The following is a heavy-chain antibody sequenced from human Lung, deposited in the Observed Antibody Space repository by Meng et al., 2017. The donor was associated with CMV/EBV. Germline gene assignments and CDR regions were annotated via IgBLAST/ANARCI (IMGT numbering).Heavy chain of an antibody. D-gene: IGHD1-26*01. V-gene: IGHV1-18*01. CDR1: GYTFTNYG. Sequence: QVQPVQAGAEGKKPGASVKVSCKASGYTFTNYGITWVRQAPGQGLEWMGWINAYNGDTNYAQTLQGRVTMTTDTSTSTAYMELRSLRSDDTAVYYCARVEVGITSGDYWGQGTLVTVSS. CDR3: ARVEVGITSGDY. CDR2: INAYNGDT. J-gene: IGHJ4*02.